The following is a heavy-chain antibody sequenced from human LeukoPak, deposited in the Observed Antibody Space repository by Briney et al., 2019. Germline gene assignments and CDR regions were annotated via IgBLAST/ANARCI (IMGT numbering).Heavy chain of an antibody. CDR1: GFTFSSYA. V-gene: IGHV3-23*01. J-gene: IGHJ4*02. CDR3: ARDRFGSGSYPTYFDY. D-gene: IGHD3-10*01. CDR2: ISGSGGST. Sequence: QSGGSLRLSCAASGFTFSSYAMSWVRQAPGKGLEWVSAISGSGGSTYYADSVKGRFTISRDNSKNTLYLQMNSLRAEDTAVYYCARDRFGSGSYPTYFDYWGQGTLVTVSS.